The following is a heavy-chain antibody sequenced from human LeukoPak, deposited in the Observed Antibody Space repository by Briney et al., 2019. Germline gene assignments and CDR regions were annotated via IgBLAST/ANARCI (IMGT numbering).Heavy chain of an antibody. CDR3: SRESGPFCPFGY. V-gene: IGHV4/OR15-8*02. CDR2: ISLAGQT. Sequence: SETLSLTCGVSGGSISGTNWWSWVGQPPGQGLEWIGEISLAGQTNYNPSLNGRVTMSLDKSSNQLSLHLTSVTAADTATYFCSRESGPFCPFGYWGQGTLVIVSS. D-gene: IGHD1-26*01. J-gene: IGHJ4*02. CDR1: GGSISGTNW.